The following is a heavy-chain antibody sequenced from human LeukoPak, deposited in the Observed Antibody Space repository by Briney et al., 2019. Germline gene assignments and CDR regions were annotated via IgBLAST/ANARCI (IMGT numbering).Heavy chain of an antibody. Sequence: ASVKVSCKASGYTFTSYDINWARQATGQGPEWMGWMNPNSGNTGYAQKFQGRVIMTRNTSINTAYMELSSLRSEDTAVYYCARRKIDIVVVPAAISGTAKSRPIMDVWGKGTTVTVSS. CDR3: ARRKIDIVVVPAAISGTAKSRPIMDV. CDR2: MNPNSGNT. J-gene: IGHJ6*03. CDR1: GYTFTSYD. D-gene: IGHD2-2*02. V-gene: IGHV1-8*01.